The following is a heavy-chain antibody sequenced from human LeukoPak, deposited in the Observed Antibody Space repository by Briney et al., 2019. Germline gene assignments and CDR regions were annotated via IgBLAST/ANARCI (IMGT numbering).Heavy chain of an antibody. CDR3: ARAGGDYYDSSGYPLDY. D-gene: IGHD3-22*01. J-gene: IGHJ4*02. V-gene: IGHV1-3*01. Sequence: GASVKVPCKASGYTFTTYAMHWVRQAPGQRLEWMGWINAGNGNTKYSQKFQGRVTITRDTSASTAYMELSSLRSEDTAVYYCARAGGDYYDSSGYPLDYWGQGTLVTVSS. CDR1: GYTFTTYA. CDR2: INAGNGNT.